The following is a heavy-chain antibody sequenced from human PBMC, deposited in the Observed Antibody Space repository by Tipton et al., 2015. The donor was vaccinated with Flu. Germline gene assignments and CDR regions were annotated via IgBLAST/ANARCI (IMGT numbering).Heavy chain of an antibody. D-gene: IGHD4-11*01. CDR1: GDSVNNYD. CDR3: ARRDYSNYVSEPKNWFDS. Sequence: TLSLTCIVSGDSVNNYDWGWIRQPPGKELEWIGYIFNSGNTNYSPSLKSRVSLSVDRSKNQFSLKLNSVTASDTAVYYCARRDYSNYVSEPKNWFDSWGLGTLVTVSS. V-gene: IGHV4-4*09. J-gene: IGHJ5*01. CDR2: IFNSGNT.